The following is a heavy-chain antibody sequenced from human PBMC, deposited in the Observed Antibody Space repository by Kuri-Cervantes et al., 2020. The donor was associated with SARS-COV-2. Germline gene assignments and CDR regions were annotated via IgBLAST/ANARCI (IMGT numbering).Heavy chain of an antibody. CDR1: GYTFINYG. D-gene: IGHD2-15*01. CDR3: ARGIVVVVAAMGYFDY. CDR2: INGYNDNT. J-gene: IGHJ4*02. Sequence: ASVKVSCKASGYTFINYGISWVRQAPGQGLEWMGWINGYNDNTKYAQKLQGRVTMTTDTSTSTAYMELRSLRSDDTAVYYCARGIVVVVAAMGYFDYWGQGTLVTVSS. V-gene: IGHV1-18*04.